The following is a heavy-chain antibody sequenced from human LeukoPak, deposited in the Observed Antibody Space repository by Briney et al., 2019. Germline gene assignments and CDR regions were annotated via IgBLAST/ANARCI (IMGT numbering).Heavy chain of an antibody. Sequence: SETLSLTCTVSGGSISNYYWSWIRQPAGKGLEWIGRIYTSGSTNYNPSLKSRISMSVDTSKKQFSLKLSSVTAADTAVYYCARRDGFDDWFDPWGQGTLVTVSS. CDR3: ARRDGFDDWFDP. CDR2: IYTSGST. V-gene: IGHV4-4*07. J-gene: IGHJ5*02. CDR1: GGSISNYY. D-gene: IGHD3-10*01.